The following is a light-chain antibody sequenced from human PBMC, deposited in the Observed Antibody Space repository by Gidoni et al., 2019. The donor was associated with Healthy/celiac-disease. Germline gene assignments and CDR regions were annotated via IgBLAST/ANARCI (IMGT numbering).Light chain of an antibody. CDR3: QSYDSSLSGSRV. J-gene: IGLJ2*01. Sequence: QSVLTQPPSVSEAPGQRVPIACTGSSSTIGAGYDVNWYQQLPGTAPKLLLYGNNNRPSGVPDRCSGSKSGTSASLAITGLKAEDEADYYCQSYDSSLSGSRVFGGGTKLTVL. CDR2: GNN. CDR1: SSTIGAGYD. V-gene: IGLV1-40*01.